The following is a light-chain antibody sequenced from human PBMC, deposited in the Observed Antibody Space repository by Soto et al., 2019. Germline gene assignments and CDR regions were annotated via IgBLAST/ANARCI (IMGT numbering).Light chain of an antibody. J-gene: IGKJ1*01. V-gene: IGKV3-20*01. CDR1: QSVSSSY. CDR3: QQYGNSPLT. Sequence: EIVLTQSPGTLSLSPGERATLSCRASQSVSSSYLAWYQQKPGQAPRLLIYGASSRATGIPDRFSGSGSGTDFTLTISRLEPEDFAVYYCQQYGNSPLTFGQGTKVEIE. CDR2: GAS.